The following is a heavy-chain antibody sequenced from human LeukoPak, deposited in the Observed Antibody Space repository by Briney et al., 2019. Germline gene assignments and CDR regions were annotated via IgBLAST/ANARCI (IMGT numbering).Heavy chain of an antibody. CDR3: ARGRGWELLRAFDI. CDR2: ISGGGGGTT. J-gene: IGHJ3*02. D-gene: IGHD1-26*01. CDR1: GFTFSGYA. Sequence: PGGSLRLSCAASGFTFSGYAMNWVRQAPGKGLEWVSGISGGGGGTTYYADSVKGRCSISRDNSKNTLYLQMNSLRAEDTAVYYCARGRGWELLRAFDIWGQGTMVTVSS. V-gene: IGHV3-23*01.